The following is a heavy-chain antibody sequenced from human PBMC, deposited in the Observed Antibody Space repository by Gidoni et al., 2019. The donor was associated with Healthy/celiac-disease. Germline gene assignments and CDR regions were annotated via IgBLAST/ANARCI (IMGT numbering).Heavy chain of an antibody. CDR1: GGSFSGYY. Sequence: QVQLQQWGAGLLKPSETLSLTCAVYGGSFSGYYWSWIRQLPGKGLEWIGEINHSGSTNYNPSLKSRVTISVDTSKNQFSLKLSSVTAADTAVYYCARGSDFGVDTGGWFDPWGQGTLVTVSS. CDR2: INHSGST. V-gene: IGHV4-34*01. J-gene: IGHJ5*02. CDR3: ARGSDFGVDTGGWFDP. D-gene: IGHD3-3*01.